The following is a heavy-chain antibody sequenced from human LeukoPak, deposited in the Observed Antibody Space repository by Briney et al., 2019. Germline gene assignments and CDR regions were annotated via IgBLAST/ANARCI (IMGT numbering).Heavy chain of an antibody. Sequence: GESLKISCKGSGYSFTSYWIGWVRQMPGKGLEWMGFIYAGDPDTRYSPSFQGQVTISVDKSLSTAYLLWSSLKASDTAMYYCARHGLYDSSGYYWFYWGQGTLVTVSS. V-gene: IGHV5-51*01. CDR3: ARHGLYDSSGYYWFY. CDR1: GYSFTSYW. CDR2: IYAGDPDT. D-gene: IGHD3-22*01. J-gene: IGHJ4*02.